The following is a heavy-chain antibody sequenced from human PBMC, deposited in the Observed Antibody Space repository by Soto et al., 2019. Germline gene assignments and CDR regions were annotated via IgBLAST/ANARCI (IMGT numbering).Heavy chain of an antibody. V-gene: IGHV1-69*13. D-gene: IGHD3-22*01. CDR1: GGTFNNYA. CDR2: IIPLFGTT. CDR3: ARPRSHYYDRSAERAFDI. Sequence: SVKVSCKASGGTFNNYAISWVRQAPGQGLEWMGGIIPLFGTTNYAQKFQGRVTITADESTSTAYMELSSLRSEDTAFYYCARPRSHYYDRSAERAFDIWGQGTMVTVS. J-gene: IGHJ3*02.